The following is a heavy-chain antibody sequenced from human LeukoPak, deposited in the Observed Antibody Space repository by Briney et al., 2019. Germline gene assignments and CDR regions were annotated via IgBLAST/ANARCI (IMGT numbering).Heavy chain of an antibody. J-gene: IGHJ5*02. V-gene: IGHV3-33*08. CDR3: ARGLSYDYGDYGGFDP. Sequence: GGSLRLSCAASGFTFSSYGMHWVRQAPGKGLEWVAVIWYDGSNKYYADSVKGRFTISRDNSKNTLYLQMNSLRAEDTAVYCCARGLSYDYGDYGGFDPWGQGTLVTVSS. D-gene: IGHD4-17*01. CDR2: IWYDGSNK. CDR1: GFTFSSYG.